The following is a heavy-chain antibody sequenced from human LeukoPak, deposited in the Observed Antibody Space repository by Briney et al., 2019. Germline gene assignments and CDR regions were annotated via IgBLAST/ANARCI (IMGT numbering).Heavy chain of an antibody. CDR3: ARRAGAYSHPYDY. CDR2: IYSDNT. J-gene: IGHJ4*02. D-gene: IGHD4/OR15-4a*01. Sequence: GGVLRLSCTVSGFTVSSNSMSWVRQAPGKGLEWVSFIYSDNTHYSDSVKGRFTISRDNSKNTLYLQMNSLRAEDTAVYYCARRAGAYSHPYDYWGQGTLVTVSS. V-gene: IGHV3-53*01. CDR1: GFTVSSNS.